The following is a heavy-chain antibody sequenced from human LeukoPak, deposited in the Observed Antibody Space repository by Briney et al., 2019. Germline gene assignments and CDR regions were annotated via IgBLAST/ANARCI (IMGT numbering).Heavy chain of an antibody. CDR3: ANGGNTATSLNGDY. CDR2: ISGSGGST. D-gene: IGHD5-18*01. J-gene: IGHJ4*02. V-gene: IGHV3-23*01. CDR1: GFTFSSYA. Sequence: GGSLRLSCAASGFTFSSYAMSWVRQAPGKGLEWVSAISGSGGSTYYADPVKGRFTISRDNSKNTLYLQMNSLRAEDTAVYYCANGGNTATSLNGDYWGQGTLVTVSS.